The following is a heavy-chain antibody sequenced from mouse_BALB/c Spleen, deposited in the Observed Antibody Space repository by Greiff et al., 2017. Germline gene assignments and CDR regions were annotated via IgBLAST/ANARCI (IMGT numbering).Heavy chain of an antibody. CDR2: INPSTGDT. Sequence: VQLQQSGAELAKPGASVKMSCKASGYTFTSYWMHWVKQRPGQGLEWIGYINPSTGDTEYNQKFKDKATLTADKSSSTAYMQLSSLTSEDSAVYYCARNYYYGSSRYWYFDVWGAGTTVTVSS. V-gene: IGHV1-7*01. CDR1: GYTFTSYW. CDR3: ARNYYYGSSRYWYFDV. D-gene: IGHD1-1*01. J-gene: IGHJ1*01.